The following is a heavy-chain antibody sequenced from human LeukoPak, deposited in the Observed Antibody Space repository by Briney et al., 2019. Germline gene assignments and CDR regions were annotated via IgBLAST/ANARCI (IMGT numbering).Heavy chain of an antibody. CDR3: AREENSNGYFYNSGFDY. V-gene: IGHV1-3*04. Sequence: ASVKVSYKASGYTFSRNAIHWVRQAPGQSLEWLGWIDIANGNRKFSEKLQGRVTITTDISASTAYMELSSLRSEDTAVYYCAREENSNGYFYNSGFDYWGQGALVTVSS. CDR2: IDIANGNR. D-gene: IGHD3-22*01. J-gene: IGHJ4*02. CDR1: GYTFSRNA.